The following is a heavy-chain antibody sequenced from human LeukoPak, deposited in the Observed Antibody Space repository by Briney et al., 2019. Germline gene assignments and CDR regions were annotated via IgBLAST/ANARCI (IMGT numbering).Heavy chain of an antibody. V-gene: IGHV1-69*04. J-gene: IGHJ4*02. Sequence: SVKVSCKASGGTFSSYAISWVRQAPGQGLEWMGRIIPILGIANYAQKFQGRVTITADKSTSTAYMELSSLRSEDTAVYYCARDPSPYSSGWYGAQNFDYWGQGTLVTVSS. CDR1: GGTFSSYA. CDR2: IIPILGIA. D-gene: IGHD6-19*01. CDR3: ARDPSPYSSGWYGAQNFDY.